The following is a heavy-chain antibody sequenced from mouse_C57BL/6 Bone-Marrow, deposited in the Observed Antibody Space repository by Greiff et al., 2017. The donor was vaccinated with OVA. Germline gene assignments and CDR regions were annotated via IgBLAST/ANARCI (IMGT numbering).Heavy chain of an antibody. CDR3: ARSKYYGSSPYFDY. D-gene: IGHD1-1*01. CDR2: IYPSDSET. Sequence: VQLQQPGAELVRPGSSVKLSCKASGYTFTSYWMDWMKQRPGQGLEWIGNIYPSDSETHYNQKFKDKATLTVDKSSSTAYMQLSSLTSEDSAVYYCARSKYYGSSPYFDYWGQGTTLTVSS. V-gene: IGHV1-61*01. CDR1: GYTFTSYW. J-gene: IGHJ2*01.